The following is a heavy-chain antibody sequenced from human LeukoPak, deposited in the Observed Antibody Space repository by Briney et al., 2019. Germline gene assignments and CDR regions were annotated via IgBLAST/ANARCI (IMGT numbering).Heavy chain of an antibody. J-gene: IGHJ4*02. CDR1: GGSISSGGYS. Sequence: PSETLSLTCAVSGGSISSGGYSWSWIRQPPGKGLEWIGYIYHSGSTYYNPSLKSRVTISVDSSKNQFSLKLSSVTAADTAVYYCARGGYYDSSGYQGIDYWGQGTLVTVSS. CDR2: IYHSGST. D-gene: IGHD3-22*01. V-gene: IGHV4-30-2*01. CDR3: ARGGYYDSSGYQGIDY.